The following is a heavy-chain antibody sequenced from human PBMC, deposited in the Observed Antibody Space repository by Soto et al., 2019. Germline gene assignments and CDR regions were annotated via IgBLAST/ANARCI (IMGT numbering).Heavy chain of an antibody. Sequence: QVQLQQWGAGLLKPSETLSLTCAVYGGSFSGYYWSWIRQPPGKGLEWSGAIIHSGSTNYNPFLKSRVTISVDTFKNQFSLKLSSVTASDTAVYYCARSPYYYYYYYMDVWGKGTTVTVSS. CDR1: GGSFSGYY. CDR3: ARSPYYYYYYYMDV. V-gene: IGHV4-34*12. J-gene: IGHJ6*03. CDR2: IIHSGST.